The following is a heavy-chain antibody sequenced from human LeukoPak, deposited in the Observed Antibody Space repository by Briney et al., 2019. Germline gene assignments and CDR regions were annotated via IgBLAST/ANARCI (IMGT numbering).Heavy chain of an antibody. Sequence: PGGSLRLSCAASGFTFSSFGMHWVRQAPGRGLGWVALIRYDGTDKYYADSVKGRFTISRDNSKNTLYLQMNSLRAEDTAVYYCATKDAREDTAMDYWGQGTLVTVSS. CDR1: GFTFSSFG. J-gene: IGHJ4*02. CDR3: ATKDAREDTAMDY. D-gene: IGHD5-18*01. V-gene: IGHV3-30*02. CDR2: IRYDGTDK.